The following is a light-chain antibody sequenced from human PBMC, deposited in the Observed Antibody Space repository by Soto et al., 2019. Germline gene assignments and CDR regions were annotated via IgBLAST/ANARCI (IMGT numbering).Light chain of an antibody. V-gene: IGLV1-44*01. CDR2: TNS. CDR3: AAWDDSLNGWV. J-gene: IGLJ3*02. Sequence: QSVLTQPPSASGTPGQRVTISCSGSSSNIGSNTVKWYQQLPGTAPKLLIYTNSQRPSGVPDRFSGSKSGTSASLAISGLQSEDEAGYYCAAWDDSLNGWVFGGGTKLTVL. CDR1: SSNIGSNT.